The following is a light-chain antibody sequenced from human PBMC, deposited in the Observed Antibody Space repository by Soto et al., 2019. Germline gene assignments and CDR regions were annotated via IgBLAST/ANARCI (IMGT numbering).Light chain of an antibody. J-gene: IGKJ5*01. CDR3: QQFNSYPHA. CDR1: QGISSA. CDR2: GAS. V-gene: IGKV1-13*02. Sequence: AIQLTQSPSSLSASIGDRVTITCRASQGISSALAWYQQKPGQPPKLLIYGASSLESGVPSRFSGSGSGTDFTLTISSLQPEDFATYYCQQFNSYPHAFGQGTRLEIK.